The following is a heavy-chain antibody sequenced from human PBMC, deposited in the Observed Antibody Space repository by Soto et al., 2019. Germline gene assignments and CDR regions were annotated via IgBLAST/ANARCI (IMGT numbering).Heavy chain of an antibody. V-gene: IGHV4-34*01. J-gene: IGHJ4*02. CDR1: GGSFSGYY. CDR3: ATRTGYFDY. CDR2: INHSGST. Sequence: SETLSLTCAVYGGSFSGYYWSWIRQPPGKGLEWIGEINHSGSTNYNPSLKSRVTISVDTSKNQSSLKLSSVTAADTAVYYCATRTGYFDYWGQGTLVTVSS.